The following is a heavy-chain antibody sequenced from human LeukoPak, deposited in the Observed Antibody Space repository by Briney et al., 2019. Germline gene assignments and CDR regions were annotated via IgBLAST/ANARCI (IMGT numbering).Heavy chain of an antibody. CDR2: INPSGGST. V-gene: IGHV1-46*01. CDR3: ARRGSSSWFFDL. Sequence: GASVKVSCKASGYTFTGYYMHWVRQAPGQGLEWMGIINPSGGSTLYAQKFQGRVTMTRDTSTSTVYMELSSLKSEDTAVYYCARRGSSSWFFDLWGRGTLVTVSS. CDR1: GYTFTGYY. D-gene: IGHD6-13*01. J-gene: IGHJ2*01.